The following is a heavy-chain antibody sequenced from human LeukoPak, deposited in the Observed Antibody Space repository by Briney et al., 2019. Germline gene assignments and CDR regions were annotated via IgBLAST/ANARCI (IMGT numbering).Heavy chain of an antibody. J-gene: IGHJ4*02. Sequence: NPSETLSLTCTVSGGSISRVGYYWSWIRPHPGTGLGWVGFIYYSGITDYNPSLKSRLTISVDTSKNQFFLKLSSVTAADTAVYYCARDGAGFDGSGSYFDYWGQGTLVTVSS. D-gene: IGHD3-10*01. CDR2: IYYSGIT. V-gene: IGHV4-31*03. CDR1: GGSISRVGYY. CDR3: ARDGAGFDGSGSYFDY.